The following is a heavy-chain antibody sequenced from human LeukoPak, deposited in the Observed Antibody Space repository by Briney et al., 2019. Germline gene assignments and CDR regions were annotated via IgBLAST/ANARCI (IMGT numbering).Heavy chain of an antibody. D-gene: IGHD4/OR15-4a*01. CDR3: ARRAGAYSHPYDY. J-gene: IGHJ4*02. Sequence: GGSLRLSCAASGFTFSSYSLNWVRQAPGKGLEWVSSISSSSDYIYYADSVKGRFTISRDNSKNTLYLQMNSLRAEDTAVYYCARRAGAYSHPYDYWGQGTLVTVSS. CDR1: GFTFSSYS. V-gene: IGHV3-21*04. CDR2: ISSSSDYI.